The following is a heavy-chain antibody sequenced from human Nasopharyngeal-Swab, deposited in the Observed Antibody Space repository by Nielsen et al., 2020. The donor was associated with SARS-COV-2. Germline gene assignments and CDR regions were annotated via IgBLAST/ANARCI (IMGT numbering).Heavy chain of an antibody. CDR3: ANLPGLDGDYEEDYYYGMDV. CDR1: GGTFSSYA. D-gene: IGHD4-17*01. CDR2: IIPIFGTA. Sequence: SVQVSCKASGGTFSSYAISWVRQAPGQGLEWMGGIIPIFGTANYAQKFQGRVTITADESTSTAYMELSSLRSEDTAVYYCANLPGLDGDYEEDYYYGMDVWGQGTTVTVSS. J-gene: IGHJ6*02. V-gene: IGHV1-69*13.